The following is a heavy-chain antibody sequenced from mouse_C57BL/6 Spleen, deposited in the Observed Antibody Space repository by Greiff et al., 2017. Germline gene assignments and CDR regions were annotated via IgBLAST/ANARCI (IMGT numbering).Heavy chain of an antibody. CDR3: ACNYYGSSWDAMDY. V-gene: IGHV14-3*01. D-gene: IGHD1-1*01. CDR1: GFNFKNTY. CDR2: IDPANGNT. J-gene: IGHJ4*01. Sequence: VQLKQSVAELVRPGASVKLSCTASGFNFKNTYMHWVKQRPDQGLEWIGRIDPANGNTKYAPKFKGKDTITADTSSNTAYLQLSSLTSEDTAIYYCACNYYGSSWDAMDYWGQGTSVTVSS.